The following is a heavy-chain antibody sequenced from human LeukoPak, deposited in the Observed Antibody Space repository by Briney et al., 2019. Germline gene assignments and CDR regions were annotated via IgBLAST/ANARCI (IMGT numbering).Heavy chain of an antibody. J-gene: IGHJ5*02. CDR1: GGSIRDYY. Sequence: PSETLSLTCTVSGGSIRDYYWSWIRQPPGKGLEWIGYIYYTGSTTYNPSLKSRVTISVDTSKNQFSLKLSSVTAADTAVYYCARLSPLYCSSTSCYAGRGVWFDPWGQGTLVTVSS. V-gene: IGHV4-59*01. CDR3: ARLSPLYCSSTSCYAGRGVWFDP. D-gene: IGHD2-2*01. CDR2: IYYTGST.